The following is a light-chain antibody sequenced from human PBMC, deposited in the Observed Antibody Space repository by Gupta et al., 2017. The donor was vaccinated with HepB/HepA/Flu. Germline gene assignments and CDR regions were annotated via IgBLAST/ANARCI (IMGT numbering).Light chain of an antibody. CDR2: EVD. CDR3: CEYVGRSRGV. Sequence: SALPQPASLSGSPAPSITISCTGTSSEPRKYYLVSWYQQFPDKAPKLIMYEVDKRPSGGSSRGAGTKSGNKDVLTLSGLQAENEAEYDCCEYVGRSRGVFGEGTRLTVL. CDR1: SSEPRKYYL. V-gene: IGLV2-23*02. J-gene: IGLJ3*02.